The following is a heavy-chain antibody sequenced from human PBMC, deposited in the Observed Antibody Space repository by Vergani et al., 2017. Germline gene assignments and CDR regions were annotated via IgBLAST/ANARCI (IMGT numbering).Heavy chain of an antibody. CDR1: GYSVGSGYY. CDR2: VHRNGNT. CDR3: AWQNPYGSAHVDF. J-gene: IGHJ4*02. V-gene: IGHV4-38-2*01. Sequence: QVDLQESGPGLVKSSETLSLNCAVSGYSVGSGYYWGWIRQPPGRGLVWIVCVHRNGNTYYTSSPRSRATIPRDTSKNQFSLRLTCVTAADTADYYCAWQNPYGSAHVDFWGRGVLVTVSA. D-gene: IGHD3-10*01.